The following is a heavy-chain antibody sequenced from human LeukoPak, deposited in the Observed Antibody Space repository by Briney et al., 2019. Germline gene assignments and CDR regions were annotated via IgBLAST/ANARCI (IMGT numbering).Heavy chain of an antibody. Sequence: PSETLSLTCTVSGGSISSGSYYWSWIRQPAGKGLEWIGRIYTSGSTNYNPSLKSRVTISVDTSKNQFSLKLSSVTAADTAVYYCARSSPLLRYFDWSQRNRRYYYMDVWGKGTTVTISS. CDR2: IYTSGST. D-gene: IGHD3-9*01. CDR1: GGSISSGSYY. V-gene: IGHV4-61*02. CDR3: ARSSPLLRYFDWSQRNRRYYYMDV. J-gene: IGHJ6*03.